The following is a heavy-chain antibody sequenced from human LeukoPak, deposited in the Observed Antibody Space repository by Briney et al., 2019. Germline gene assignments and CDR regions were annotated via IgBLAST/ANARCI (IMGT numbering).Heavy chain of an antibody. CDR2: IYHSGST. CDR1: GYSISSGYY. J-gene: IGHJ4*02. V-gene: IGHV4-38-2*02. Sequence: PSETLSLTCTVSGYSISSGYYWGWIRQPPGKGLEWIGSIYHSGSTYYNPSLKIRVTLTVDTSKNQFSLRLSSVTAADTAVYYCATYSSGWSRDYWGQGTLVTVSS. CDR3: ATYSSGWSRDY. D-gene: IGHD6-19*01.